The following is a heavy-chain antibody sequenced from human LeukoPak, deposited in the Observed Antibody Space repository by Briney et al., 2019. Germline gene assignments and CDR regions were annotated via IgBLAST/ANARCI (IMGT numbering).Heavy chain of an antibody. CDR2: INSDGSSI. CDR1: GFSFSSHW. J-gene: IGHJ3*02. Sequence: PGGSLRLSGAASGFSFSSHWMHWVRQAQGKGLVWVSRINSDGSSISYADSVKGRFTISRDNAKNTLYLQMNSLRAEDTAVYYCVSSEWYAAFDIWGQGTIVTVSS. CDR3: VSSEWYAAFDI. D-gene: IGHD6-19*01. V-gene: IGHV3-74*01.